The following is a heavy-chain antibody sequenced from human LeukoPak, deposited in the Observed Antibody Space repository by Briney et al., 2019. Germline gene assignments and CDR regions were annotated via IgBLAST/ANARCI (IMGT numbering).Heavy chain of an antibody. J-gene: IGHJ4*02. D-gene: IGHD2-15*01. CDR3: ARAPEVLLAGFDY. Sequence: SQTLSLTCTVSGGSISSGGYYWSWIRQHPGKGLEWIGYIYYSGSTYYNPSLRSRVTISVDTSKNQFSLKLSSVTAADTAVYYCARAPEVLLAGFDYWGQGTLVTVSS. CDR1: GGSISSGGYY. V-gene: IGHV4-31*03. CDR2: IYYSGST.